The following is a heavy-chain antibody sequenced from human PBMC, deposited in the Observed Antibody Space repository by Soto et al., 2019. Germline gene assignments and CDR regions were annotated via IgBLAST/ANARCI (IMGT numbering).Heavy chain of an antibody. D-gene: IGHD2-2*01. V-gene: IGHV1-18*04. CDR3: VRDPPVVVPAAGPIYFDY. J-gene: IGHJ4*02. Sequence: ASVKVSCKASGYTFTSYGISWVRQAPGQGLEWMGWISAYNGNTNYAQKLQGRVTMTTDTSTSTAYMELRSLRSDDTAVYYCVRDPPVVVPAAGPIYFDYWGQGTLVTVSS. CDR2: ISAYNGNT. CDR1: GYTFTSYG.